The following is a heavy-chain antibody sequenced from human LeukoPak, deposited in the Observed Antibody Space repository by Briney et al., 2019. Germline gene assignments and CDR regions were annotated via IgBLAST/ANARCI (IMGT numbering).Heavy chain of an antibody. Sequence: PGGSLRLSCAASGFSFSSYAVSWVRQAPGKGLEWVSTISGSGGSTYYADSVKGRFTISRDNSKNTLYLQMNSLRAEDTAVYYCAKVESESSGYYYGTNDYWGQGTLVIVSS. CDR1: GFSFSSYA. J-gene: IGHJ4*02. CDR3: AKVESESSGYYYGTNDY. D-gene: IGHD3-22*01. V-gene: IGHV3-23*01. CDR2: ISGSGGST.